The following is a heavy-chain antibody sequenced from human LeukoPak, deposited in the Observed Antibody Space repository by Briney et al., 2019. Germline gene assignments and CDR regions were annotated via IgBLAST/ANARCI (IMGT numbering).Heavy chain of an antibody. CDR2: IYSSGNA. V-gene: IGHV4-39*07. J-gene: IGHJ4*02. CDR1: GGSISSSGSY. CDR3: ARERDYGDY. Sequence: SETLSLTCTVSGGSISSSGSYWGWIRQPPGKGLEWIGNIYSSGNAYYNPSLKSRVAISLDTSKNQFSLKLTSVTASDTAIYYCARERDYGDYWGQGTLVTVSS.